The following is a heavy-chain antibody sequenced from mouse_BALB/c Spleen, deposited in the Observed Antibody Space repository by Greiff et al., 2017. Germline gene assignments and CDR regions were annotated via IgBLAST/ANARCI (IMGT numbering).Heavy chain of an antibody. J-gene: IGHJ3*01. CDR1: VFSLTSYG. V-gene: IGHV2-2*02. Sequence: QVQLKESGPGLVQPSQSLSITCTVSVFSLTSYGVHWVRQSPGKGLEWLGVIWSGGSTDYNAAFISRLSISKDNSKSQVFFKMNSLQANDTAIYYCASPGKFAYWGQGTLVTVSA. CDR3: ASPGKFAY. CDR2: IWSGGST.